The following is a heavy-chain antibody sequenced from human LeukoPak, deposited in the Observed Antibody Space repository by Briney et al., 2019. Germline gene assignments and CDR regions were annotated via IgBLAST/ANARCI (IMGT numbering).Heavy chain of an antibody. J-gene: IGHJ4*02. CDR2: IETSGST. V-gene: IGHV4-61*02. Sequence: SETLSLTCSVSGGSITSGSYYWSWIRQPAGKGLEWIGRIETSGSTNCNPSLKSRVSISVDTSKNQIPLKLSSVTAADTAVYYCARASYNFLIDYWGQGTLVTVSS. D-gene: IGHD1-20*01. CDR1: GGSITSGSYY. CDR3: ARASYNFLIDY.